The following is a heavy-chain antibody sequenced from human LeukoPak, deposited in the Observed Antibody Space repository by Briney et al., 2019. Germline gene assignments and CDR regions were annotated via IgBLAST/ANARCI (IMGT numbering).Heavy chain of an antibody. V-gene: IGHV3-11*04. CDR3: ARGDGYNSYYFDY. CDR2: ISSTGSTI. CDR1: GFTFSDYY. D-gene: IGHD5-24*01. Sequence: PGRSLRLSCAASGFTFSDYYMSWIRQAPGKGLEWVSYISSTGSTIYYADSVKGRFTISRDNAKNSLYLQMNSLGAEDTAVYYCARGDGYNSYYFDYWGQGTLVTVSS. J-gene: IGHJ4*02.